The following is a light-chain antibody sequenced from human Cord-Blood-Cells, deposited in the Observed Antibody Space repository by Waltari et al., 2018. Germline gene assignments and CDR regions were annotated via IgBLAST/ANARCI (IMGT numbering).Light chain of an antibody. CDR1: SSDVGGYNL. Sequence: QSALPQPASGSGSPGQAITISCTGTSSDVGGYNLVSWYQQHPGKAPKLMIYEVSNRPSGVSNRFSGSKSGNTASLTISGLQAEDEADYYCSSYTSSSTVVFGGGTKLTVL. J-gene: IGLJ2*01. V-gene: IGLV2-14*01. CDR3: SSYTSSSTVV. CDR2: EVS.